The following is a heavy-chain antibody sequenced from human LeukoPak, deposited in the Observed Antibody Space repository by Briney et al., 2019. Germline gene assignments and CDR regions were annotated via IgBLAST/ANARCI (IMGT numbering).Heavy chain of an antibody. CDR3: ARDLSGVTGYTYGRGIDY. CDR1: GFTFSSDW. J-gene: IGHJ4*02. Sequence: GGSLRLSCAASGFTFSSDWMSWVRQAPGKGLEWVANIKQDGSDKYYVDSVKGRFTISRDNAKTSLYLQMNSLRAEDTAVYYCARDLSGVTGYTYGRGIDYWGQGTLVTVSS. D-gene: IGHD5-18*01. V-gene: IGHV3-7*01. CDR2: IKQDGSDK.